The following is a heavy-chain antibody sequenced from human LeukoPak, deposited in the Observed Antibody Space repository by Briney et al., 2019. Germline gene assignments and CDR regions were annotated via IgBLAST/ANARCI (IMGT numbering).Heavy chain of an antibody. J-gene: IGHJ6*03. CDR3: AGGAYSFYYIDV. D-gene: IGHD5-18*01. V-gene: IGHV4-59*01. CDR2: MYYSGST. Sequence: SETLSLTCTVSGGSIRSYYWSWIRQPPGKGLEWIGYMYYSGSTSYNPSVKSRVTISVETSKNQFSVKLSSVTAADTAVYDCAGGAYSFYYIDVWGKGTTVTISS. CDR1: GGSIRSYY.